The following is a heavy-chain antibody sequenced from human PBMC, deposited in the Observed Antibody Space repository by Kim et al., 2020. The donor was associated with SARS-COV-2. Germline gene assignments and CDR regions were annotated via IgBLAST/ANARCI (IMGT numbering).Heavy chain of an antibody. CDR3: ARGSPHSKIWPCDY. J-gene: IGHJ4*02. CDR2: INPNSGDT. V-gene: IGHV1-2*02. Sequence: ASVKVSCKASGYTFSDYYMHWVRQAPGQGLEWMGWINPNSGDTQYAQNFQGRVTMTRDTSFSTVYMELSSLSSDDTAVYYCARGSPHSKIWPCDYWGQGTLVTVSS. D-gene: IGHD6-13*01. CDR1: GYTFSDYY.